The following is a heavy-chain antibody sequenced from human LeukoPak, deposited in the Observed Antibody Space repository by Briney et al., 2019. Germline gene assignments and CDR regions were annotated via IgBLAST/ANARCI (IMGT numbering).Heavy chain of an antibody. CDR1: GGTFSGFS. V-gene: IGHV1-69*10. CDR2: IIPILGTR. J-gene: IGHJ4*02. CDR3: ATDLRRESPMDY. Sequence: ASVKVSCKASGGTFSGFSISWVRQAPGQGLEWMGGIIPILGTRKYAQKFQGRVTMTEDTSTDTAYMELSSLRSEDTAVYYCATDLRRESPMDYWGQGTLVTVSS. D-gene: IGHD3-10*01.